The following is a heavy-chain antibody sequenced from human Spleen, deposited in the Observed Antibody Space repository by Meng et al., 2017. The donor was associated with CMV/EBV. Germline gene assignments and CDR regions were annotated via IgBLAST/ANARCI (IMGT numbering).Heavy chain of an antibody. CDR2: IYYSGST. V-gene: IGHV4-61*01. CDR1: GGSVSSGSYY. J-gene: IGHJ6*02. D-gene: IGHD2-15*01. CDR3: ARVAGGYYYYYGMDV. Sequence: GSLRLSCTVSGGSVSSGSYYWSWIRQPPGKGLEWIGYIYYSGSTNYNPSLKSRVTISVDTSKNQFSLKLSSVTAADTAVYYCARVAGGYYYYYGMDVWGQGTKVTVSS.